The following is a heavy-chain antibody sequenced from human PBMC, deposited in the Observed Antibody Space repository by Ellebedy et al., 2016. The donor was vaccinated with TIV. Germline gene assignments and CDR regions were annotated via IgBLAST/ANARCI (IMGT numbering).Heavy chain of an antibody. CDR3: AKDRQPNYSSWCYFDY. J-gene: IGHJ4*02. D-gene: IGHD6-13*01. Sequence: GESLKISCAASGFTFSSYGMHWVRQAPGKGLEWVALISSDAYNTYYSDSVKGLFTISRDNYKNTLFLQMNSLRAEDTAVYYFAKDRQPNYSSWCYFDYWGQGTLVTVSS. CDR2: ISSDAYNT. V-gene: IGHV3-30*18. CDR1: GFTFSSYG.